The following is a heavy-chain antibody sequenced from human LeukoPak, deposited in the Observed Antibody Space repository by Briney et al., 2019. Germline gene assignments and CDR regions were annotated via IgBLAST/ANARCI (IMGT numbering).Heavy chain of an antibody. D-gene: IGHD3-9*01. J-gene: IGHJ5*02. CDR1: GYTFTSYA. Sequence: ASVKVSCKASGYTFTSYAMHWVRQAPGQRLEWMGWMNPNSGNTGYAQKFQGRVTMTRNTSISTAYMELSSLRSEDTAVYYCAREHYDILTGYGGFDPWGQGTLVTVSS. CDR2: MNPNSGNT. V-gene: IGHV1-8*02. CDR3: AREHYDILTGYGGFDP.